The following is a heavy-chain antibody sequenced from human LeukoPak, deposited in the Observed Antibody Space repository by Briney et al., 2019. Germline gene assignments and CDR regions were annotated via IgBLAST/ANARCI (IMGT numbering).Heavy chain of an antibody. J-gene: IGHJ4*02. CDR3: AGDRVEYSSYYDY. CDR1: GFTFSSYS. Sequence: PGGSLRLSCAASGFTFSSYSMNWVRQAPGKGLEWVSSISSSSSYIYYADSVKGRFTISRDNAKNSLYLQMNSLRAEDTAVYYCAGDRVEYSSYYDYWGQGTLVTVSS. CDR2: ISSSSSYI. V-gene: IGHV3-21*01. D-gene: IGHD6-6*01.